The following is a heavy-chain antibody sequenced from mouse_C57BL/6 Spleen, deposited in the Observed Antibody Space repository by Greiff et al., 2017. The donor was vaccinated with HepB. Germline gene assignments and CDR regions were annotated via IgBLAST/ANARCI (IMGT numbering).Heavy chain of an antibody. CDR1: GYSITSGYY. J-gene: IGHJ4*01. CDR2: ISYDGSN. V-gene: IGHV3-6*01. Sequence: EVKLMESGPGLVKPSQSLSLTCSVTGYSITSGYYWNWIRQFPGNKLEWMGYISYDGSNNYNPSLKNRISITRDTSKNQFFLKLNSVTTEDTATYYCARGDYGTLYAMDYWGQGTSVTVSS. D-gene: IGHD1-1*01. CDR3: ARGDYGTLYAMDY.